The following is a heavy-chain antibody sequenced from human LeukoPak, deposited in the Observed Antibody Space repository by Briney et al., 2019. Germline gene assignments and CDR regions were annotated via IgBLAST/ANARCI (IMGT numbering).Heavy chain of an antibody. CDR3: ARDVGTRSNIKNWFDP. D-gene: IGHD1-26*01. V-gene: IGHV3-30*03. J-gene: IGHJ5*02. CDR2: ISYDGSNK. Sequence: GGSLRLSCAASGFTFSSYGMHWVRQAPGKGLEWVAVISYDGSNKYYADSVKGRFTISRDNSKNTLYLQMNSLRADDTALYYCARDVGTRSNIKNWFDPWGQGTLVTVSS. CDR1: GFTFSSYG.